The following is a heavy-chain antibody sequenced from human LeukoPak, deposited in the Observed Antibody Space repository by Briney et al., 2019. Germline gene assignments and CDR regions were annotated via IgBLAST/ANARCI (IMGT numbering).Heavy chain of an antibody. CDR3: ATSSRIYYYDSSGYPILDY. D-gene: IGHD3-22*01. Sequence: GGSLRLSCAASGFTFSSYAMSWVRQAPGKGLEWVSAISGSGGSTYYADSVKGRFTISRDNSKNTLYLQMNSLRAEDTAVYYCATSSRIYYYDSSGYPILDYWGQGTLVTVSS. V-gene: IGHV3-23*01. CDR1: GFTFSSYA. CDR2: ISGSGGST. J-gene: IGHJ4*02.